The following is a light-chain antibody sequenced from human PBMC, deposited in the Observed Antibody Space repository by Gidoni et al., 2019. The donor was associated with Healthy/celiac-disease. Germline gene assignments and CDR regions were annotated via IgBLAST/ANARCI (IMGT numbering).Light chain of an antibody. V-gene: IGKV1-33*01. CDR3: QQYDNLPLT. Sequence: DIQMTQSPSSLSASVGDRVTITCQASQDISNYLHWYQQKPGKAPKLLIYDASNLETGVPSRFSGSGSGTDFTFTISSLQPEDIATYYCQQYDNLPLTFGGGPKLEIK. CDR1: QDISNY. J-gene: IGKJ4*01. CDR2: DAS.